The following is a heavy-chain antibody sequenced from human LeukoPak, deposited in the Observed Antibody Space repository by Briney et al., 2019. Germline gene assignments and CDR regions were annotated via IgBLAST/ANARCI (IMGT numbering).Heavy chain of an antibody. CDR2: INPNSGGT. CDR3: ARAGGVVPAAMKYYYGMDV. CDR1: GYTFTGYY. V-gene: IGHV1-2*04. D-gene: IGHD2-2*01. J-gene: IGHJ6*02. Sequence: ASVTVSCKASGYTFTGYYMHWVRQAPGQGLEWMGWINPNSGGTNYAQKFQGWVTMTRDTSISTAYMELSRLRSDDTAVYYCARAGGVVPAAMKYYYGMDVWGQGTTVTVSS.